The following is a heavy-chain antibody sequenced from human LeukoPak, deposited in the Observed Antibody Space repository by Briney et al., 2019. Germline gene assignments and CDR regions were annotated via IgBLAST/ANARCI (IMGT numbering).Heavy chain of an antibody. Sequence: SETLSLTCVVSGYSVSSGYYWGWIRQSPGKGLEWIASVYHTGTTYYNPSLKSRASISVNMSKNHVSLRLTSVTAADTAMYYCTRDEYGAADWGQGILVTVSS. CDR1: GYSVSSGYY. V-gene: IGHV4-38-2*02. CDR2: VYHTGTT. D-gene: IGHD4-17*01. J-gene: IGHJ4*02. CDR3: TRDEYGAAD.